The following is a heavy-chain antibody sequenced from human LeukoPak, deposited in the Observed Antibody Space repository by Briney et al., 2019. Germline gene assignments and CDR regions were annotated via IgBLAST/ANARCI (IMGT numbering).Heavy chain of an antibody. CDR3: ARAPTNWVYFDL. D-gene: IGHD7-27*01. CDR2: INSDGSST. CDR1: GFTFDDYT. V-gene: IGHV3-74*01. J-gene: IGHJ4*02. Sequence: GGSLRLSCAASGFTFDDYTMHWVRQAPGKGLVWVARINSDGSSTTYADSVKGRFTISRDSAKNTLYLQMNSLRAEDTAVYFCARAPTNWVYFDLWGQGTLVTVSS.